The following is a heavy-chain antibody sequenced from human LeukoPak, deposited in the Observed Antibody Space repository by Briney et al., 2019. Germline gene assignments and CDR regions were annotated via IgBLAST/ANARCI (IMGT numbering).Heavy chain of an antibody. CDR3: ARDKRKGIVGSTKSYFDY. D-gene: IGHD1-26*01. CDR2: IYSGGSR. Sequence: GSLRLSCAASGFTVSSNYMSWVRQAPGKGLEWVSVIYSGGSRYYADSVKGRFTISRDNSKNTMYLQMNSLRAEDTAVYYCARDKRKGIVGSTKSYFDYWGQGTLVTVSS. J-gene: IGHJ4*02. V-gene: IGHV3-53*01. CDR1: GFTVSSNY.